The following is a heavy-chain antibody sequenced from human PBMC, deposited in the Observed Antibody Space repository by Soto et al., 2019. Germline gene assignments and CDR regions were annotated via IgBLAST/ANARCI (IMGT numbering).Heavy chain of an antibody. Sequence: QVQLQQWGAGLLKPSETLSLTCAVYGGSFSGYYWSWIRQPPGKGLEWIGEINHSGSTNYNPSLKRRVTRSVDTSKNQCSLKLSSVTAADTAVYYCARGRIAVAGTTPHDSATQKYNWFDPWGQGTLVTVSS. V-gene: IGHV4-34*01. CDR2: INHSGST. J-gene: IGHJ5*02. CDR3: ARGRIAVAGTTPHDSATQKYNWFDP. D-gene: IGHD6-19*01. CDR1: GGSFSGYY.